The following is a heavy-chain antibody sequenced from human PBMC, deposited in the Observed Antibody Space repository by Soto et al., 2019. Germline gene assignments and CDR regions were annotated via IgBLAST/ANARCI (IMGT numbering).Heavy chain of an antibody. CDR2: IHTYNGNT. Sequence: QVQLVQSGAEVKKPGASVKVYCKASGYTFTDYGISWVRQAPGQGLEWMGWIHTYNGNTNYAQKVQGRVTMTTDSSTSTAYMGLRSLRSDDTAVYYCARDAQYSSRWHPIDYWGQGTLVTVSS. CDR1: GYTFTDYG. D-gene: IGHD6-19*01. CDR3: ARDAQYSSRWHPIDY. V-gene: IGHV1-18*01. J-gene: IGHJ4*02.